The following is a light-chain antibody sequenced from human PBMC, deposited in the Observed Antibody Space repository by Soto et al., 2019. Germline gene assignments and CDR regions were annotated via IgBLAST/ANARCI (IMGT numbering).Light chain of an antibody. J-gene: IGKJ3*01. V-gene: IGKV1-39*01. CDR3: QETYSVPFFS. CDR1: ESISTY. CDR2: AAS. Sequence: DIQLTQSPSSLSASVGDRVTITCRASESISTYLNCFQQKPGKAPRLLIYAASSLHSGVPSRFSGSGSGTDFTLTISSLQPQDFATYYCQETYSVPFFSFGPGTKVDIK.